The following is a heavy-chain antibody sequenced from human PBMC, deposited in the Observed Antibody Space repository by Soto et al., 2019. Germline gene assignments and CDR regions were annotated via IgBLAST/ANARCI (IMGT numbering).Heavy chain of an antibody. CDR1: GFTFSSYS. Sequence: GGSLRLSCAASGFTFSSYSMNWVRQAPGKGLEWVSSISSSSSYIYYVDSVKGRFTISRDNSKNTLYLQMNSLRAEDTAVYYCAREPRYYYDSSGYGDYWGQGTLVTVSS. CDR2: ISSSSSYI. D-gene: IGHD3-22*01. V-gene: IGHV3-21*01. J-gene: IGHJ4*02. CDR3: AREPRYYYDSSGYGDY.